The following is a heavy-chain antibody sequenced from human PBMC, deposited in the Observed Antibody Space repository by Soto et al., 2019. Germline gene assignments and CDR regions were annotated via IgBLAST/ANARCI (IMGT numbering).Heavy chain of an antibody. D-gene: IGHD2-2*01. CDR1: GYTFTSYG. CDR2: ISAYNGNT. J-gene: IGHJ6*03. CDR3: ARREGYCSSTSCYDGYYYYYMDV. V-gene: IGHV1-18*01. Sequence: QVQLVQSGAEVKKPGASVKVSCKASGYTFTSYGISWVRQAPGQGLEWMGWISAYNGNTNYAQKLQGRVTMTTDTSTRPAYMELRSLRTDDTAVYYCARREGYCSSTSCYDGYYYYYMDVWGKGTTVTVSS.